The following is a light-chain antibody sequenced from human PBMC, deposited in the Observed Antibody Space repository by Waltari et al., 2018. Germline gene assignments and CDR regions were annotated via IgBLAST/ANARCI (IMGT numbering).Light chain of an antibody. J-gene: IGLJ3*02. CDR1: SATIGSNY. V-gene: IGLV1-47*01. Sequence: QSTLTQPPSASGTPGQRVTIPCSGSSATIGSNYVFWYQQFPGTAPKVLIYRNNQRPSGVPDRFSGARSGSSASLIIGGLRSEDEADYYCAAWDDSLSGWVFGGGTKVTVL. CDR3: AAWDDSLSGWV. CDR2: RNN.